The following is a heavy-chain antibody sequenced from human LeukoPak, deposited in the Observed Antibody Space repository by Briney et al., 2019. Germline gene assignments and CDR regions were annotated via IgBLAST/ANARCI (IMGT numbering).Heavy chain of an antibody. CDR1: GDSGASNIVA. J-gene: IGHJ5*02. CDR3: ARDKATRRSGWSDR. D-gene: IGHD3-10*01. CDR2: TYYRSKWYN. Sequence: SQTISLTCAISGDSGASNIVAWNWIKQYPSRGLEWLGRTYYRSKWYNEYPESVKSRITITADTSRNQFSLHLNSVTPEDTAVYFCARDKATRRSGWSDRWGQGTLVTVSS. V-gene: IGHV6-1*01.